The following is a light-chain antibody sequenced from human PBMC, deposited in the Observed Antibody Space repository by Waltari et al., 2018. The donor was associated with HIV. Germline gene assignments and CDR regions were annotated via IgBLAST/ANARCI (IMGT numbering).Light chain of an antibody. CDR1: QSIPNN. Sequence: DIQITQSPSSLSASVGDSVTITCRSSQSIPNNWNWYQQKPGKAPKVLIYAASSLQSGVPSRFSGSASGTDFTLTINDLQAEDFATYFCQQSYRTPPTFGQGTKVEMK. CDR2: AAS. V-gene: IGKV1-39*01. CDR3: QQSYRTPPT. J-gene: IGKJ1*01.